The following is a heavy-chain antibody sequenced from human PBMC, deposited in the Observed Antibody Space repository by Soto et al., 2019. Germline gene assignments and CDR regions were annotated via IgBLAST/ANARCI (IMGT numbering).Heavy chain of an antibody. D-gene: IGHD2-15*01. V-gene: IGHV1-3*05. CDR2: INAGNGNT. Sequence: QVQLVQSGAEEKKPGASVKVSCKASGYTFTSYAMHWVRQAPGQRLEWMGWINAGNGNTKYSQKFKGRVTITRDTSESTAYMEMSSLRSEDTAVYYCARGTVVTHFDSWGQGTLVTVSS. J-gene: IGHJ4*02. CDR3: ARGTVVTHFDS. CDR1: GYTFTSYA.